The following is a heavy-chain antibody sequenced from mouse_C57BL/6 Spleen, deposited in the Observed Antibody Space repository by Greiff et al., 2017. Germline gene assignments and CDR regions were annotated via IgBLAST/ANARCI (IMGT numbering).Heavy chain of an antibody. CDR3: TINWGYFDV. D-gene: IGHD4-1*01. V-gene: IGHV6-3*01. J-gene: IGHJ1*03. CDR2: IRLKSDNYAT. CDR1: GFTFSNYW. Sequence: DVKLVESGGGLVQPGGSMILSCVASGFTFSNYWMNWVRQSPETGLEWVAQIRLKSDNYATHYAESVKGRFTISRDDSKSSVYLQMNNLRAEDTGIYYCTINWGYFDVGGTGTTVTVSS.